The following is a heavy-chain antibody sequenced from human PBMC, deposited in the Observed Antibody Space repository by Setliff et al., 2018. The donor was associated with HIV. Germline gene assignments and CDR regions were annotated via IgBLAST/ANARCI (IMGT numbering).Heavy chain of an antibody. D-gene: IGHD5-12*01. CDR2: IYYSGNT. J-gene: IGHJ5*02. V-gene: IGHV4-59*04. CDR1: GGSISSYY. CDR3: ARLGRPYSGQGWFDP. Sequence: SETLSLTCTVSGGSISSYYWSWIRQPAGKRLEWIGSIYYSGNTYYNPSLKSRVTISVDTSKNQFFLNLSSVTATDSAVYYCARLGRPYSGQGWFDPWGQGTLVTVSS.